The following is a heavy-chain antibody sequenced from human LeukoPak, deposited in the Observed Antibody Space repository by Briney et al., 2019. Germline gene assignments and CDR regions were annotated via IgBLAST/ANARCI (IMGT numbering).Heavy chain of an antibody. CDR2: IYSSGSA. Sequence: SETLSLTCTVSGASINNNFWTWIRRPPGKGLEWIGYIYSSGSANYNPSLKSRVIISGDTSKNQISLNLTSVTAADTALYFCARHRDYYDTWGHGTLVTVSS. J-gene: IGHJ4*01. V-gene: IGHV4-59*08. D-gene: IGHD3-22*01. CDR1: GASINNNF. CDR3: ARHRDYYDT.